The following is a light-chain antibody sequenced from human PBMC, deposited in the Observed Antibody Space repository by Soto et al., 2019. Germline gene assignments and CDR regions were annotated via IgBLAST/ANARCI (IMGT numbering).Light chain of an antibody. CDR2: KAS. J-gene: IGKJ1*01. Sequence: DIQMTQSPSTLSASVGDRVTITCRASQSISSWLAWYQQKPGKAPKLLIYKASSLESGVPSRFSGSGSGTEFTLTISSLQPDDFAPYYCQKYNSYWTFGQGTKVEIK. CDR1: QSISSW. CDR3: QKYNSYWT. V-gene: IGKV1-5*03.